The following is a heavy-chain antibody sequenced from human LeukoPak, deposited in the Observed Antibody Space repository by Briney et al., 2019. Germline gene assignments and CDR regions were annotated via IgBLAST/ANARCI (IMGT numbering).Heavy chain of an antibody. J-gene: IGHJ2*01. CDR1: GGSISSYY. V-gene: IGHV4-59*01. CDR3: ARVYCSSTSCLLPSWYFDL. D-gene: IGHD2-2*01. Sequence: SETLSLTCTVSGGSISSYYWSWIRQPPGKGLEWIGYIYYSGSTNYNPSLKSRVTISVDTSKNQFSLKLSSVTAADTAVYYCARVYCSSTSCLLPSWYFDLWGRGTLVTVSS. CDR2: IYYSGST.